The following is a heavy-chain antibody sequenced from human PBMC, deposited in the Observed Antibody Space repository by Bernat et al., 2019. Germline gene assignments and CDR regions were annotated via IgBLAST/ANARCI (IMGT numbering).Heavy chain of an antibody. CDR2: ISGDGSRT. V-gene: IGHV3-74*01. D-gene: IGHD4-23*01. CDR3: ARDPDYGGYSYFES. Sequence: EVQLVESGGGLAQPGGSLRLSCAASGFTFSTYWMHWVRQVSGKGLEWVSRISGDGSRTTYADSVKGRFTISRDNAKNTLSLQMNSLRAEDTAVYYCARDPDYGGYSYFESWGQGTLVTVST. CDR1: GFTFSTYW. J-gene: IGHJ4*02.